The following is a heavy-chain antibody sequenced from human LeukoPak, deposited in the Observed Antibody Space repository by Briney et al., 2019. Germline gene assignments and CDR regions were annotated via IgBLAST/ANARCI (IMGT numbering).Heavy chain of an antibody. Sequence: ASVKVSCKASGYTVTSYGISWVRQAPGQGLEWMGWISAYNGNTNYAQKLQGRVTMTTDTSTSTAYMELRSLRSDDTAVYYCARSRIAAAGPGFADYWGQGTLVTVSS. D-gene: IGHD6-13*01. J-gene: IGHJ4*02. CDR3: ARSRIAAAGPGFADY. V-gene: IGHV1-18*01. CDR2: ISAYNGNT. CDR1: GYTVTSYG.